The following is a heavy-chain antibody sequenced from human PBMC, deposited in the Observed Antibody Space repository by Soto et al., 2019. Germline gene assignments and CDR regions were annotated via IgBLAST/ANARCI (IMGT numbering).Heavy chain of an antibody. D-gene: IGHD3-22*01. V-gene: IGHV1-24*01. J-gene: IGHJ4*02. CDR2: FDPEDGET. CDR1: GYNFTSYY. CDR3: AKELDISGYYSFDY. Sequence: GASVKVSCKGSGYNFTSYYIHWVRQAPGQGLEWMGVFDPEDGETIYALKFQGRVTMTEDTSTDTAYMELSSLRSEDTAVYFWAKELDISGYYSFDYWGQGTLVTVSS.